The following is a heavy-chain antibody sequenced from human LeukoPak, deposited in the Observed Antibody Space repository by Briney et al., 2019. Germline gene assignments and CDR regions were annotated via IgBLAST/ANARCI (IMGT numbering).Heavy chain of an antibody. CDR1: GFTVSSNY. CDR2: IYSGGST. D-gene: IGHD6-6*01. Sequence: GGSLRLSCAASGFTVSSNYKSWVRQAPGKGLEWVSVIYSGGSTYYADSVKGRFTISRDNSKNTLYLQMNSLRAEDTAVYYCAGEQLLPDYYYYGMDVWGQGTTVTVSS. J-gene: IGHJ6*02. V-gene: IGHV3-66*02. CDR3: AGEQLLPDYYYYGMDV.